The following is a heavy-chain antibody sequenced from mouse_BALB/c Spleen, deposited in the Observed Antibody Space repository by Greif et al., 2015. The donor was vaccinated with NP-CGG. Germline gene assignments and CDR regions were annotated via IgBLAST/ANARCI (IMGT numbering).Heavy chain of an antibody. CDR3: TRYGGLDHFYAMDY. D-gene: IGHD1-1*02. CDR2: INPSNGGT. V-gene: IGHV1S81*02. Sequence: QVQLQQSGAELVKPGASVKLSCKASGYTFTSYYMYWVKQRPGQGLEWIGGINPSNGGTNFNEKFKSKATLTVDISSSTAYMQLSSLTSEDSAVYYCTRYGGLDHFYAMDYWGQGTSVTVSS. CDR1: GYTFTSYY. J-gene: IGHJ4*01.